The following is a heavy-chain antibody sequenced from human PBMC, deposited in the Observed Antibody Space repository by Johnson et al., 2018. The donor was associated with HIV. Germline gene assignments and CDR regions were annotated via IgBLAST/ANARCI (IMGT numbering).Heavy chain of an antibody. V-gene: IGHV3-7*03. CDR3: TTVGIAVAGALPI. J-gene: IGHJ3*02. D-gene: IGHD6-19*01. CDR1: GFTVSSNY. Sequence: VQLVESGGGLVQPGGSLRLSCAASGFTVSSNYMSWVRQAPGKGLEWVANIKEDGSEKNYADSVKGRFTISRDNAKNSLNLQMNSLRAEDTAVYYCTTVGIAVAGALPIWGQGTMVTVS. CDR2: IKEDGSEK.